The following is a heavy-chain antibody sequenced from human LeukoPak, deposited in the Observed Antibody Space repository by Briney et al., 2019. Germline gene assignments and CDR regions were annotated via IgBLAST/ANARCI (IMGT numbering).Heavy chain of an antibody. CDR2: INHSGST. CDR1: GGSFSGYY. CDR3: AREYMTTVTSLYNWFDP. V-gene: IGHV4-34*01. Sequence: SETLSLTCAVYGGSFSGYYWSWIRQPPGKGLEWIGEINHSGSTNYNPPLKSRVTISVDTSKNQFSLKLSSVTAADTAVYYCAREYMTTVTSLYNWFDPWGQGTLVTVSS. J-gene: IGHJ5*02. D-gene: IGHD4-11*01.